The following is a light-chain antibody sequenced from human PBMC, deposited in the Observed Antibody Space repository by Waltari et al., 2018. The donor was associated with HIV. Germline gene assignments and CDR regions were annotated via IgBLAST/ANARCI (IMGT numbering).Light chain of an antibody. J-gene: IGKJ2*01. CDR1: QTINIK. Sequence: DIQMTQSPSSLSAFVGDSVTITCRASQTINIKLNWYQQRPGKAPSLLISVASRLQSGVPSRCSGSGSGTDFTLTISSLQPEDFATYYCRQTYSTPYTFGQGTKLEI. V-gene: IGKV1-39*01. CDR2: VAS. CDR3: RQTYSTPYT.